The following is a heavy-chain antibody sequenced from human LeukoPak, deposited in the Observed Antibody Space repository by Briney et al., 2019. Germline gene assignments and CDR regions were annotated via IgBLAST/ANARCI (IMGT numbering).Heavy chain of an antibody. CDR3: ARTSTGTTDSFDY. Sequence: SETLSLTCAVSGYSISSGFYWGWIRQPPGKGLEWIGTIYRSGTTYYNPSLKSRVTISADTSKNQFSLKLSSVTAADTPLYYCARTSTGTTDSFDYWGQGTLVTVSS. J-gene: IGHJ4*02. D-gene: IGHD1-7*01. V-gene: IGHV4-38-2*01. CDR2: IYRSGTT. CDR1: GYSISSGFY.